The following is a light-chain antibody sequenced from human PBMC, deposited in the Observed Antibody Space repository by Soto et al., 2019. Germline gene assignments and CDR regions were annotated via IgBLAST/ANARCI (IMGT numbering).Light chain of an antibody. V-gene: IGKV1-39*01. CDR3: QQSYSTPTWT. J-gene: IGKJ1*01. Sequence: DIQMTQSPSSLSASVGDRVTITCRASQSISSXXXXYQQKPGKAPKLLIYAASSLQSGVPSRFSGSGSGTDFTLTISSLQPEDFATYYCQQSYSTPTWTFGQGTKVEIK. CDR1: QSISSX. CDR2: AAS.